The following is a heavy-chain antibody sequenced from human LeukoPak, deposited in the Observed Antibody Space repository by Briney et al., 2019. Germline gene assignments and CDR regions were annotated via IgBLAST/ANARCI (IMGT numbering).Heavy chain of an antibody. CDR3: AKDMKWSSGWYAFDY. J-gene: IGHJ4*02. V-gene: IGHV3-9*01. CDR2: ISWNSGSI. CDR1: GFTFDDYA. Sequence: GGSLRLSCAASGFTFDDYAMHWVRHAPGKGLEWVSGISWNSGSIGYADSVKGRFTISRDNAKNSLYLQMNSLRAEATALYYCAKDMKWSSGWYAFDYWGQGTLVTVSS. D-gene: IGHD6-19*01.